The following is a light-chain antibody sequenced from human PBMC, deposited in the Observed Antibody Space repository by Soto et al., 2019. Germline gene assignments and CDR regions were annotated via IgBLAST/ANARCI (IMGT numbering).Light chain of an antibody. CDR1: SSDVGTYNL. Sequence: QSALTQPASVSGSPGQSITISCTGTSSDVGTYNLVSWYQQHPGKAPKLLIYEGSKRPSGVPHRFSGSKSGNSASLAISGLQAEDEADYYCCSYAGSSTYVVFGGGTKLTVL. CDR3: CSYAGSSTYVV. V-gene: IGLV2-23*01. J-gene: IGLJ2*01. CDR2: EGS.